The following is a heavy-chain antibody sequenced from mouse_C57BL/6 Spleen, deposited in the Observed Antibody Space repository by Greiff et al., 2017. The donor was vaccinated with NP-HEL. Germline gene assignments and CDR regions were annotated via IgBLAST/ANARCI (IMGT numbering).Heavy chain of an antibody. J-gene: IGHJ3*01. CDR2: IYPGDGDT. CDR1: GYAFSSSW. D-gene: IGHD2-1*01. Sequence: LVESGPELVKPGASVKISCKASGYAFSSSWMNWVKQRPGKGLEWIGRIYPGDGDTTYNGKFKGKATLTADKSSRTASMQLSSLTSADSAVYFCARGGGYGNYVFAYWGQGTLVTVSA. V-gene: IGHV1-82*01. CDR3: ARGGGYGNYVFAY.